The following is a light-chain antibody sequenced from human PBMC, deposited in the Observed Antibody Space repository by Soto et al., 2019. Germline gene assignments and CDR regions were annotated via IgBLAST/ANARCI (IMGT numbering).Light chain of an antibody. V-gene: IGKV4-1*01. Sequence: DLVMTRSPYSLSVSLGKRATIHCKSSQSVLYSAKNKNFLTWYQQKPGQPPKLLIYWASTRESGVPDRFTGSRSGTDFTLTINSLQAEDVAVYYCQQHYINPINFCQGTRLEIK. CDR2: WAS. CDR1: QSVLYSAKNKNF. CDR3: QQHYINPIN. J-gene: IGKJ5*01.